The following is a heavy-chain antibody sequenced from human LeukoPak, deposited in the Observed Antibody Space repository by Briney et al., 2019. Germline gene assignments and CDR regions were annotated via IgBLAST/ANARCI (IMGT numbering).Heavy chain of an antibody. CDR1: GGTFISYA. D-gene: IGHD2-21*02. CDR3: ARGVVTAIRYYYYGMDV. CDR2: IIPIFGTA. J-gene: IGHJ6*02. Sequence: GASVKVSCKASGGTFISYAISWVRQAPGQGLEWRGGIIPIFGTANYAQKYQGRVTITADESTSTAYMELSSLRSEDTAVYYCARGVVTAIRYYYYGMDVWGQGTTVTVSS. V-gene: IGHV1-69*13.